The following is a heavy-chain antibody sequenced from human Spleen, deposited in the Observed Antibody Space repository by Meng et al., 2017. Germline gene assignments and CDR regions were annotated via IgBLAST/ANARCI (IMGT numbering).Heavy chain of an antibody. Sequence: GESLKISCKAFGYDFASYWIGWVRQMPGKGLEWMGIIFCGDSDTRYSPSFEGQVTISADNSISTAYLHWTSLKASDTAMYYCARMYSSSWPTNWFDPWGQGTLVTVSS. CDR3: ARMYSSSWPTNWFDP. CDR1: GYDFASYW. V-gene: IGHV5-51*01. CDR2: IFCGDSDT. J-gene: IGHJ5*02. D-gene: IGHD6-13*01.